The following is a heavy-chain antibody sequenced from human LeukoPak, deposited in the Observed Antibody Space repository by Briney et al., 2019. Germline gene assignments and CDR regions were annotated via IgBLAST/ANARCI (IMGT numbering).Heavy chain of an antibody. J-gene: IGHJ4*02. CDR3: ARGSGSSSWYAAFDY. Sequence: GGSLRLSCAASGFTFDDYGMSWVRQAPGRGLEWVSGINWNGGSTGYADSVKGRFTISRDNAKNSLYLQMNSLRAEDTALYHCARGSGSSSWYAAFDYWGQGTLVTVSS. CDR1: GFTFDDYG. CDR2: INWNGGST. D-gene: IGHD6-13*01. V-gene: IGHV3-20*01.